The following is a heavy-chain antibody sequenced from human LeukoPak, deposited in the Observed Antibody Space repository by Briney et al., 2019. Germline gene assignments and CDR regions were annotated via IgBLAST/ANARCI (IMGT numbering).Heavy chain of an antibody. Sequence: GGSLRLSRAASGFTFSSYGMHWVRQAPGKGLEWVAVIWYDGSNKYYADSVKGRFTISRDNSKNTLYLQMNSLRAEDTAVYYCARDESQGAFDYWGQGTLVTVSS. CDR2: IWYDGSNK. CDR3: ARDESQGAFDY. CDR1: GFTFSSYG. J-gene: IGHJ4*02. V-gene: IGHV3-33*01. D-gene: IGHD3-16*01.